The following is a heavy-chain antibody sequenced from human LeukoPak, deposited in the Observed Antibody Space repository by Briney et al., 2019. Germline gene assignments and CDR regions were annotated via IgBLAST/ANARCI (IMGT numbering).Heavy chain of an antibody. Sequence: SVKVSCKASGGTFSSYAISWVRQAPGQGLEWMGRIIPILGIANYAQKFRGRVTITADKSTSTAYMELSSLRSEDTAVYYCARAPIFSSSSYYFDYWGQGTLVTVSS. CDR2: IIPILGIA. CDR3: ARAPIFSSSSYYFDY. D-gene: IGHD6-6*01. CDR1: GGTFSSYA. V-gene: IGHV1-69*04. J-gene: IGHJ4*02.